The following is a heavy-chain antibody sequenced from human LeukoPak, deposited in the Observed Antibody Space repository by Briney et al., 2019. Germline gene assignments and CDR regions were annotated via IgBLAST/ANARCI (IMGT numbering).Heavy chain of an antibody. CDR3: TKDLTPVHLDY. J-gene: IGHJ4*02. D-gene: IGHD6-6*01. V-gene: IGHV3-15*01. Sequence: GGSLRLSCAVSGITFTIAGMHWVRQVPGKGLEWVGRIKTETDGGTTDYAAPVKGRFTISRDDSKNTLYLQMNSLKTEDTAVYYCTKDLTPVHLDYWAQATLVTESS. CDR1: GITFTIAG. CDR2: IKTETDGGTT.